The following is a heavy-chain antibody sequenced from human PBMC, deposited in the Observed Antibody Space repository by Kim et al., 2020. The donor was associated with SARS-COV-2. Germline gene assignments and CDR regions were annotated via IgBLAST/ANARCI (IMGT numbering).Heavy chain of an antibody. Sequence: GESLKISCKGSGYSFTSYWIGWVRQMPGKGLEWMGIIYPGDSDTRYSPSFQGQVTISADKSISTAYLQWSSLKASDTAMYYCARPRRVDTAMGYFDYWGQGTLVTVSS. V-gene: IGHV5-51*01. CDR1: GYSFTSYW. D-gene: IGHD5-18*01. CDR3: ARPRRVDTAMGYFDY. CDR2: IYPGDSDT. J-gene: IGHJ4*02.